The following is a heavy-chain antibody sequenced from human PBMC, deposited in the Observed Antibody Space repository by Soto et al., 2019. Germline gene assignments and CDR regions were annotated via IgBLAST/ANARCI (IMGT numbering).Heavy chain of an antibody. J-gene: IGHJ5*02. CDR2: IYYSGTA. D-gene: IGHD4-17*01. CDR1: GGSVNSGGYY. Sequence: QVQLHESGPGLVKPSQTLSLTCTVSGGSVNSGGYYWTWLRQHPGKGLEWIGYIYYSGTAYYNPYSKRRVSISLDPSKNQCPLKLSSLTAADTAVYYCARVAPKFHADFVESWGQGPLVTVSS. V-gene: IGHV4-31*03. CDR3: ARVAPKFHADFVES.